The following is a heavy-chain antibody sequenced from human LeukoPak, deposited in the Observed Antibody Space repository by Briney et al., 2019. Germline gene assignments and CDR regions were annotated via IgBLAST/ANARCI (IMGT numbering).Heavy chain of an antibody. CDR3: ARVGGYYGSGSYYSFDP. CDR1: GGSISRYY. Sequence: SETLSLTCTVSGGSISRYYWRWIRQPPGKGLEWIGYIYYSGSTNYNPSLKSRVTISVDTSKNQSSLKLSSVTAADTAVYYCARVGGYYGSGSYYSFDPWGQGTLVTVSS. D-gene: IGHD3-10*01. CDR2: IYYSGST. V-gene: IGHV4-59*01. J-gene: IGHJ5*02.